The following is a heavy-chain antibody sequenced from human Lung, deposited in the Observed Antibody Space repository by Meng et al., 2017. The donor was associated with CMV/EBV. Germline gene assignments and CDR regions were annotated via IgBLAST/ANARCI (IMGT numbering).Heavy chain of an antibody. J-gene: IGHJ4*02. CDR2: ITGSGGST. Sequence: SCAASGFTFSSFAMSWVRQAPGKGLEWVSAITGSGGSTYYADSVRGRFTISRDNSKNTLYLQLNSLRAEDTAVYYCAKAFSSSWYREYYDYLGQGXLVTVSS. CDR1: GFTFSSFA. V-gene: IGHV3-23*01. D-gene: IGHD6-13*01. CDR3: AKAFSSSWYREYYDY.